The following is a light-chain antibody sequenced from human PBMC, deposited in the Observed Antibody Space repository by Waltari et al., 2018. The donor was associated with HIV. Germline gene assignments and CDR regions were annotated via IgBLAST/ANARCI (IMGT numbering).Light chain of an antibody. J-gene: IGKJ5*01. CDR1: QSVSNNY. Sequence: EIVLTQSPATLSLSPGERATLSCGASQSVSNNYLAWYQQKPGLAPRLLIYDASIRATGIPDRFSGSGSGTDFTLTISRLEPEDFAVYYCQQYNNWPPITFGQGTRLEIK. CDR2: DAS. CDR3: QQYNNWPPIT. V-gene: IGKV3D-20*01.